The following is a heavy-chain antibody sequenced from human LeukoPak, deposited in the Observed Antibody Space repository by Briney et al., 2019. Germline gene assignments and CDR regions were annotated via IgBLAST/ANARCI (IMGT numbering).Heavy chain of an antibody. CDR2: IYYSGST. Sequence: SETLSLTCTVSGGSISSSSYYWGWIRQPPGKGLEWIGSIYYSGSTYYNPSLKSRVTISVDTSKNQFSLKLSSVTAADTAVYYCARFGEVFDYWGQGTLVTVSS. CDR1: GGSISSSSYY. V-gene: IGHV4-39*01. CDR3: ARFGEVFDY. D-gene: IGHD3-10*01. J-gene: IGHJ4*02.